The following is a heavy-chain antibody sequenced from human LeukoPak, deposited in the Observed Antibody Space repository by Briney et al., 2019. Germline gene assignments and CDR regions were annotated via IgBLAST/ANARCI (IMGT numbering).Heavy chain of an antibody. J-gene: IGHJ5*02. V-gene: IGHV3-23*01. CDR1: GFTFSSYS. D-gene: IGHD3-3*01. CDR3: AKSYFWSGYYPPNWFDP. CDR2: TTRSGGTT. Sequence: GGSLRLSCAASGFTFSSYSMNWVRQAPGKGLEWVSPTTRSGGTTYYADSVKGRFTISRDNSKNTLYLQMNSLRAEDTAVYYCAKSYFWSGYYPPNWFDPWGQGTLVTVSS.